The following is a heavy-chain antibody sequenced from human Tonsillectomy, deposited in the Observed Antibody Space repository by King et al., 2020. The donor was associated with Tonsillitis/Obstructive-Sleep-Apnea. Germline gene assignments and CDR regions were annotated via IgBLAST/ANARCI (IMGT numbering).Heavy chain of an antibody. J-gene: IGHJ4*02. V-gene: IGHV2-5*02. CDR2: IYCDDAK. CDR1: WGSLSTSGVG. CDR3: AHSQQGTCFDN. Sequence: TLKESGPTLVKPTQTLTLTCTFSWGSLSTSGVGVGWLRQPPGKALGWLALIYCDDAKRYTASLKSRLTITKDTSKNQVVLTMNNMNPVDTATYYYAHSQQGTCFDNWGQGTLFTVSS. D-gene: IGHD1-1*01.